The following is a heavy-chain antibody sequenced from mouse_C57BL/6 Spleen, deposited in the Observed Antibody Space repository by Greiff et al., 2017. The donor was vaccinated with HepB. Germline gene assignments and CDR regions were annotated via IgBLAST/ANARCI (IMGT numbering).Heavy chain of an antibody. J-gene: IGHJ3*01. V-gene: IGHV10-1*01. Sequence: DVMLVESGGGLVQPKGSLKLSCAASGFSFNTYAMNWVRQAPGKGLEWVARIRSKSNNYATYYADSVKDRFTISRDDSESMLYLQMNNLKTEDTAMYYCVRDHYSNYVAWFAYWGQGTLVTVSA. CDR1: GFSFNTYA. D-gene: IGHD2-5*01. CDR3: VRDHYSNYVAWFAY. CDR2: IRSKSNNYAT.